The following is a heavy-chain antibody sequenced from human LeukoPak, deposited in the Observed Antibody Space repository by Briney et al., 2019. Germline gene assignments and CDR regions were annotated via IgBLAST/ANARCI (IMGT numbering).Heavy chain of an antibody. CDR2: IYYSGST. CDR3: ARQVFCSSTSCLYRAGWFDP. Sequence: PSETLSLTCTVSGGSISSSYSYWGWIRQPPGKGLEWIGNIYYSGSTYYSPSLTSRVTVSVDTSENQFSLKLSSVTAADTAVYYCARQVFCSSTSCLYRAGWFDPWGQGTLVTVST. J-gene: IGHJ5*02. V-gene: IGHV4-39*01. CDR1: GGSISSSYSY. D-gene: IGHD2-2*01.